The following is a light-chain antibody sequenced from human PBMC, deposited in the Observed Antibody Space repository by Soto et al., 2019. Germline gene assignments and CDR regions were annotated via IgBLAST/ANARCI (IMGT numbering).Light chain of an antibody. Sequence: DIQMTQSPSTLSASVGERVTITCRASQSISSWLSWYQQKPWKAPKLLIYDASSLESGVPSRFSGSGSGTEFTLTITSLQPDDFATYYCQQYNSYPWTFGQGTKVDI. CDR2: DAS. CDR3: QQYNSYPWT. CDR1: QSISSW. J-gene: IGKJ1*01. V-gene: IGKV1-5*01.